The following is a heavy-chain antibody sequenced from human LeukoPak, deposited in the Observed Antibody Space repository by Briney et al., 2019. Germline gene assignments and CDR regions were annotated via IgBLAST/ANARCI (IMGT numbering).Heavy chain of an antibody. V-gene: IGHV3-23*01. D-gene: IGHD3-9*01. Sequence: GGSLRLSCAASGFTFSNTAMSWVRQTPGKGLEWVATMSAYNDRAHYADSVRGRFTVSRDNSKNTLSLQMNSLREDDTAVYYCAQELSDIFVVRTDSWGQGTLVTVSS. CDR1: GFTFSNTA. CDR2: MSAYNDRA. CDR3: AQELSDIFVVRTDS. J-gene: IGHJ4*02.